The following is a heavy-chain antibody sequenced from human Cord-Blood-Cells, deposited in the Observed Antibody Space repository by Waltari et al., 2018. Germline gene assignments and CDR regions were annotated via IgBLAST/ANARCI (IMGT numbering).Heavy chain of an antibody. Sequence: QVQLQQWGARLLKPSETLSLTCAVYGRSFSGSYWSWIRQPPGKGLEWIGEINHSGSTNYNPSLKSRVTISVDTSKNQFSLKLSSVTAADTAVYYCARLPGIAAAGYDYWGQGTLVTVSS. CDR2: INHSGST. CDR3: ARLPGIAAAGYDY. CDR1: GRSFSGSY. J-gene: IGHJ4*02. V-gene: IGHV4-34*01. D-gene: IGHD6-13*01.